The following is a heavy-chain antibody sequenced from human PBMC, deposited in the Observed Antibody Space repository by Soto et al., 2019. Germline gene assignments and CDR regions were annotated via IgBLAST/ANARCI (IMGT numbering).Heavy chain of an antibody. CDR3: ASHLGPTRGPFDF. J-gene: IGHJ4*02. CDR2: IYHSGIT. D-gene: IGHD1-26*01. Sequence: PSETLSLTCGVSGGSISSAHWWNLVRQPPGKGLEWIGEIYHSGITYYNPSLESRVTISVDKSKNQFSLRLNSVTAADTAVYYCASHLGPTRGPFDFWGQGTLVTVSS. CDR1: GGSISSAHW. V-gene: IGHV4-4*02.